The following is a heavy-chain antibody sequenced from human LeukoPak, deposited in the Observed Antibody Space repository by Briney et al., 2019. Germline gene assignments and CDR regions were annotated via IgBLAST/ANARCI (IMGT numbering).Heavy chain of an antibody. V-gene: IGHV3-20*04. CDR1: GFTFDDYG. CDR3: TRGIVVVVAASYHYYMDV. J-gene: IGHJ6*03. D-gene: IGHD2-15*01. Sequence: GGSLRLSCAASGFTFDDYGMSWVRQAPGKGLEWVSGINWNGGNTHYADSVKGRFTISRDNAKNSLYLQMNSLRAEDTALYYCTRGIVVVVAASYHYYMDVWGKGTTVTVSS. CDR2: INWNGGNT.